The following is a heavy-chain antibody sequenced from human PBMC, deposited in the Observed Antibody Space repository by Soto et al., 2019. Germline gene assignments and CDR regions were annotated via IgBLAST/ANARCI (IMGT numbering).Heavy chain of an antibody. D-gene: IGHD1-26*01. CDR3: ARDVSYAFDY. CDR1: GFIFTSYS. J-gene: IGHJ4*02. V-gene: IGHV3-48*02. Sequence: EGQLVESGGGLVQPGGSLRLSCAASGFIFTSYSMNWVRQAPGKGLEWLSYIRIDSNHIGYADSVRGRFTISSDIAKNSLYLQMNSLRDEDTAVYYCARDVSYAFDYWGQGTLVTVSS. CDR2: IRIDSNHI.